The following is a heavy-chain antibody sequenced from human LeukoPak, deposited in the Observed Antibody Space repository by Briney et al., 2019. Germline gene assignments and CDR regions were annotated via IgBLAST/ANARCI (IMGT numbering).Heavy chain of an antibody. V-gene: IGHV3-23*01. J-gene: IGHJ6*02. CDR1: GFTFRTYS. CDR2: ISDSGGST. Sequence: GVSLRLPCAASGFTFRTYSMSWVRLAPGKGLEGVSGISDSGGSTYYADSVKGRFTSSRDNSNNTLYVQMNCLRVEDTAVYYCAKSECVSGSGRLAVDVWGQGTTVTVSS. D-gene: IGHD3-10*01. CDR3: AKSECVSGSGRLAVDV.